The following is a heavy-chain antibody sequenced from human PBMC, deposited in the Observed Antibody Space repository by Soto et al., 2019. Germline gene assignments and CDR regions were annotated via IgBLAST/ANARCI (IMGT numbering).Heavy chain of an antibody. V-gene: IGHV1-46*01. Sequence: ASVKVSCTASGYTFTSYYMHWVRQAPGQGLEWMGIINPSGGSTSYAQKFQGRVTMTRDTSTSTVYMELSSLRSEDTAVYYCASGGGNYEFGSEDYYYGMDVWGQGTTVTVSS. CDR3: ASGGGNYEFGSEDYYYGMDV. J-gene: IGHJ6*02. CDR1: GYTFTSYY. CDR2: INPSGGST. D-gene: IGHD3-3*01.